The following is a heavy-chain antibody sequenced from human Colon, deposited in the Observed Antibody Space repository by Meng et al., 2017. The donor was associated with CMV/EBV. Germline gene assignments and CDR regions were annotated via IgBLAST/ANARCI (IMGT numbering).Heavy chain of an antibody. Sequence: ELQLVEPGVGLRQPVWSPRLSCADSGFSVSSNYLSWVSQAQGKGLECLSVIYSGGTTSYADSVKGRLAISRDNFKHQLYHQRTSLRAEDTAVYYCARDLGYWGQGTLVTVSS. J-gene: IGHJ4*02. CDR3: ARDLGY. CDR2: IYSGGTT. CDR1: GFSVSSNY. D-gene: IGHD3-16*01. V-gene: IGHV3-53*01.